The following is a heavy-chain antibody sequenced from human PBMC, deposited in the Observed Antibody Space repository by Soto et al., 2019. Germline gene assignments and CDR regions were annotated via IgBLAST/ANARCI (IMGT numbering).Heavy chain of an antibody. Sequence: PSETLSLTCAVYGGSFSGYYWSWIRQPPGKGLEWIGEINHSGSTNYNPSLKSRVTISVDTSKNQFSLKLSSVTAADTAVYYCARGRRLYGDYRSPFDYWGQGTLVTVSS. CDR3: ARGRRLYGDYRSPFDY. D-gene: IGHD4-17*01. V-gene: IGHV4-34*01. J-gene: IGHJ4*02. CDR1: GGSFSGYY. CDR2: INHSGST.